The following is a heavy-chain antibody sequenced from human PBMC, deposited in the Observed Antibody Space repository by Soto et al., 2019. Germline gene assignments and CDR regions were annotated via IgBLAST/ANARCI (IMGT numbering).Heavy chain of an antibody. V-gene: IGHV1-69*12. CDR1: GGTFSSYA. J-gene: IGHJ4*02. CDR2: IIPIFGTA. D-gene: IGHD1-26*01. Sequence: QVQLVQSGAEVKKPGSSVKVSCKASGGTFSSYAISWVRQAPGQGLEWMGGIIPIFGTANYAQKFQGRVTITADESTSTAYMELSSLRSEDTAVYYCARGEVGATSGIVWYFDYWGQGTLVTVSS. CDR3: ARGEVGATSGIVWYFDY.